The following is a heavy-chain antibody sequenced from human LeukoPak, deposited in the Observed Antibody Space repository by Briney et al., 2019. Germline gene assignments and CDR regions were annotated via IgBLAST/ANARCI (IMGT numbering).Heavy chain of an antibody. J-gene: IGHJ6*03. D-gene: IGHD3-10*01. CDR3: ASRGAPPGYYYYMDV. Sequence: SETLSLTCTVSGGSISSNSWGWIRQPPGKGLEWIGSVYYGGNTYYNPSLKSRVTISVDTSNNQFSLKLSSVTAADTAVYYCASRGAPPGYYYYMDVWGIGTTVTVSS. CDR1: GGSISSNS. CDR2: VYYGGNT. V-gene: IGHV4-39*07.